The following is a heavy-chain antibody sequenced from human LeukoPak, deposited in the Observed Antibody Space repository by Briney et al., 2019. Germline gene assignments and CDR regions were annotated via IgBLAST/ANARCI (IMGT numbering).Heavy chain of an antibody. CDR3: ARGNLRQWPSFRIGWFDP. D-gene: IGHD6-19*01. Sequence: KSGGSLRLSCAASGFTFSSYWMSWIRQPPGKGLEWIGEINHSGSTNYNPSLESRVTISVDTSKNQFSLKLSSVTAADTAVYYCARGNLRQWPSFRIGWFDPWGQGTLVTVSS. J-gene: IGHJ5*02. CDR1: GFTFSSYW. V-gene: IGHV4-34*01. CDR2: INHSGST.